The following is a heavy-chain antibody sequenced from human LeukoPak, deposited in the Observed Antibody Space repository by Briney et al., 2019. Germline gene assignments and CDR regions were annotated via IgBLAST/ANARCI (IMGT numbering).Heavy chain of an antibody. CDR3: AKTVSSGWWIFDY. CDR1: GFTFSSYA. Sequence: PGGSLRLSCAASGFTFSSYAMSWVRQAPGKGLEWVSAISGSGGSTYYADSVKGRFTISRDNSKNTLYLQMNSLRAVDTAVYYCAKTVSSGWWIFDYWGQGTLVTVSS. D-gene: IGHD6-19*01. CDR2: ISGSGGST. J-gene: IGHJ4*02. V-gene: IGHV3-23*01.